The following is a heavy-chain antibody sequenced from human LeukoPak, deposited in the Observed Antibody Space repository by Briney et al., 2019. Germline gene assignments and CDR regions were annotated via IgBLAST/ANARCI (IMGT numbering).Heavy chain of an antibody. CDR1: GDSINNNY. CDR2: TYDSGSA. V-gene: IGHV4-59*01. J-gene: IGHJ3*02. CDR3: ARDLGVMVRAFDI. Sequence: SESLSLTCTVSGDSINNNYWSWIRQPPGRALEWIGYTYDSGSAKVNPSLKSRVTISVDTSKNQISLKLSSVTAADTAVYYCARDLGVMVRAFDIWGQGTMVTVSS. D-gene: IGHD5-18*01.